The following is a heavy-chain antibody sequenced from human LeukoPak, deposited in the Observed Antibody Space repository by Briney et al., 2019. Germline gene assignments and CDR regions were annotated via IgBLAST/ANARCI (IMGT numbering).Heavy chain of an antibody. CDR3: ARGYGGYTSAHDY. V-gene: IGHV4-34*01. CDR2: INHSGST. D-gene: IGHD4-23*01. Sequence: TSSETLSLTCAVYGGSFSGYYWSWIRQPPGKGLEWIGEINHSGSTNYNPSLKSRVTISVDTSKNQFSLKLSSVTAADTAVYYCARGYGGYTSAHDYWGQGTLVTVSS. CDR1: GGSFSGYY. J-gene: IGHJ4*02.